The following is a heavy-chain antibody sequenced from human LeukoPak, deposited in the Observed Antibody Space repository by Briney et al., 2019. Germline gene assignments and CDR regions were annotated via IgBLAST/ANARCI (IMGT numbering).Heavy chain of an antibody. Sequence: QSGGSLRLSCAASGFSFSTYGMHWVRQAPGKGLEWVAFIRYDGINKFYADSVKGRFTISRDTSKNTLFLEMSSLRAEDMAVYYCAKSPGIASLRGNGWGQGTPV. CDR3: AKSPGIASLRGNG. CDR2: IRYDGINK. J-gene: IGHJ4*01. V-gene: IGHV3-30*02. CDR1: GFSFSTYG. D-gene: IGHD3-16*01.